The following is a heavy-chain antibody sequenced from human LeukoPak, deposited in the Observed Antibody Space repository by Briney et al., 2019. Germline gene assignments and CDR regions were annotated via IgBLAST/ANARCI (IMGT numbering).Heavy chain of an antibody. V-gene: IGHV1-69*13. Sequence: ASVKVSCKASGGTFSSYAISWVRQAPGQGLEWMGGIIPIFGTANYAQKFQGRVTITADESTSTAYMELSSLRSEDTAVYYCARGYRDCSSTSCYASGIDVWGKGTTVTVSS. CDR1: GGTFSSYA. CDR3: ARGYRDCSSTSCYASGIDV. CDR2: IIPIFGTA. J-gene: IGHJ6*04. D-gene: IGHD2-2*01.